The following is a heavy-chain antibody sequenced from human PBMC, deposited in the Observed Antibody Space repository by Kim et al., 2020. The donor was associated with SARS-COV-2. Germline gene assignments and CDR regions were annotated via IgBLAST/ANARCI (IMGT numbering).Heavy chain of an antibody. CDR3: AKGLASSGWYDDWFDP. J-gene: IGHJ5*02. CDR2: ISGSGGST. V-gene: IGHV3-23*01. Sequence: GGSLRLSCAASGFTFSSYAMSWVRQAPGKGLEWVSAISGSGGSTYYADSVKGRFTISRDNSKNTLYLQMNSLRAEDTAVYYCAKGLASSGWYDDWFDPWGQGTLVTVSS. D-gene: IGHD6-19*01. CDR1: GFTFSSYA.